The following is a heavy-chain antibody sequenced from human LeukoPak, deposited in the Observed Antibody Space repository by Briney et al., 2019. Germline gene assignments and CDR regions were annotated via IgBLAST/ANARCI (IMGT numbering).Heavy chain of an antibody. D-gene: IGHD4-23*01. CDR3: AKGGGWLYYFDY. CDR2: ISGSDSGT. J-gene: IGHJ4*02. CDR1: GFTFSRFT. Sequence: GGSLRLSCAASGFTFSRFTMNWVRQAPGKGLEWVSGISGSDSGTYYADSVKGRFTISRDNSKNTLYLQMSSLRAEDTAVYYCAKGGGWLYYFDYWGQGTLVTVSS. V-gene: IGHV3-23*01.